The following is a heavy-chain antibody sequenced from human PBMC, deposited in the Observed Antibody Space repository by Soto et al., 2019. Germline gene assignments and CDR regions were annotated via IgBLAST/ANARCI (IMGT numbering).Heavy chain of an antibody. J-gene: IGHJ5*02. CDR1: GGSISSSSYY. V-gene: IGHV4-39*01. CDR3: ARHRYSSSWRQRYNWFDP. D-gene: IGHD6-13*01. CDR2: IYYSGST. Sequence: QLQLQESGPGLVKPSETLSLTCTVSGGSISSSSYYWGWIRQPPGKGLEWIGSIYYSGSTCYNPSLKSRVTISVDTSKNQFSLKLSSVTAADTAVYYCARHRYSSSWRQRYNWFDPWGQGTLVTVSS.